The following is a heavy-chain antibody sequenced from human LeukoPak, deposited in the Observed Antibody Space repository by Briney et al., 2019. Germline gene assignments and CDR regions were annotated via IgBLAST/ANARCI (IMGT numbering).Heavy chain of an antibody. CDR2: ISAYNGNT. CDR1: GYTFTSYG. Sequence: ASVKVSCKASGYTFTSYGISWVRQAPGQGLEWMGWISAYNGNTNYAQKFQGRVTMTRNTSISTAYMELSSLRSEDTAVYYCARTPLRGYSYGYDYWGQGTLVTVSS. V-gene: IGHV1-18*01. D-gene: IGHD5-18*01. CDR3: ARTPLRGYSYGYDY. J-gene: IGHJ4*02.